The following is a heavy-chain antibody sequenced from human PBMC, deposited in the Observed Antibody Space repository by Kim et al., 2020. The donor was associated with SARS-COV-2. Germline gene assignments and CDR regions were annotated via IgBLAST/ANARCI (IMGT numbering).Heavy chain of an antibody. CDR1: GGSISSGGYY. CDR3: ARARYYGSGSYEYYFDY. D-gene: IGHD3-10*01. CDR2: IYYSGST. Sequence: SETLSLTCTVSGGSISSGGYYWSWIRQHPGKGLEWIGYIYYSGSTYYNPSLKSRVTISVDTSKNQFSLKLSSVTAADTAVYYCARARYYGSGSYEYYFDYWGQGTLVTVSS. V-gene: IGHV4-31*03. J-gene: IGHJ4*02.